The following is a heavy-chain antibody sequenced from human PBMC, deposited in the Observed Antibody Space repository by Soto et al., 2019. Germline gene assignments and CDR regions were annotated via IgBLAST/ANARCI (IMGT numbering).Heavy chain of an antibody. CDR3: ATSRVISGSYYRPRYYYYGMDV. V-gene: IGHV1-24*01. CDR2: FDPEDGET. Sequence: ASVKVSCKVSGYTLTELSMHWVRQAPGKGLEWMGGFDPEDGETIYAQKFQGRVTMTEDTSTDTAYMELSSLRSEDTAVYYCATSRVISGSYYRPRYYYYGMDVWGQGTTVTVSS. J-gene: IGHJ6*02. D-gene: IGHD1-26*01. CDR1: GYTLTELS.